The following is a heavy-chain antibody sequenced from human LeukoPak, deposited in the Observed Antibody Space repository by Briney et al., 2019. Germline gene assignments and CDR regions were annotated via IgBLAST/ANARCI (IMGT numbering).Heavy chain of an antibody. Sequence: PSETLSLTCSVSGGSISSSSYYWGWIRQPSGKGLEWIGSVFYSGSAYYSPSHKSRATISVDTSKNQFSLKLSSVTAADTAVYYCARHVGSGSYFDYWGQGTLVTVSS. V-gene: IGHV4-39*01. D-gene: IGHD1-26*01. CDR2: VFYSGSA. CDR3: ARHVGSGSYFDY. CDR1: GGSISSSSYY. J-gene: IGHJ4*02.